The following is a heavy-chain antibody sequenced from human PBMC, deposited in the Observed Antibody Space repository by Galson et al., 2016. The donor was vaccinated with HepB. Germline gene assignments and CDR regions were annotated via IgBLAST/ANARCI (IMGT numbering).Heavy chain of an antibody. D-gene: IGHD6-19*01. V-gene: IGHV4-39*01. CDR2: IYSNEDT. J-gene: IGHJ6*03. CDR3: ATGIVVAGKYYYHYMDV. Sequence: ETLSLTCIVSGGSISSDYYWGWIRQPPGRGLEWIGSIYSNEDTFYNPSLKSRVTISVDAPKNQFSLRLDSVTAADTGLYYCATGIVVAGKYYYHYMDVWGKGTTVTVSS. CDR1: GGSISSDYY.